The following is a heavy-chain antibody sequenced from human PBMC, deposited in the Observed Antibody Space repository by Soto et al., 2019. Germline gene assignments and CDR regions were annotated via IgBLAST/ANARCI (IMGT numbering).Heavy chain of an antibody. J-gene: IGHJ4*02. D-gene: IGHD7-27*01. CDR2: ISGSGGST. Sequence: GSLRLSCAASVFTFSIFAMSRVRRSPGKGLEWVSTISGSGGSTYYADAVKGRFTISRDNSMGTLYLQMKSLRVEDTAIYYCAKEVSLGSTVDLGYWGQGALVTVSS. V-gene: IGHV3-23*01. CDR1: VFTFSIFA. CDR3: AKEVSLGSTVDLGY.